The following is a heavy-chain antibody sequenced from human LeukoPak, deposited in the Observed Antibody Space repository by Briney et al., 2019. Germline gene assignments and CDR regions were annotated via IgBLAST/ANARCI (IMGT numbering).Heavy chain of an antibody. D-gene: IGHD6-6*01. Sequence: GASVKVSCKASGGTFSSYAISWVRPAPGQGLEWMGGIIPIFGTANYAQKFQGRVTITTDESTSTAYMELSSLRSEDTAVYYCASWAASSLDYYYYMDVWGKGTTVTVSS. CDR1: GGTFSSYA. J-gene: IGHJ6*03. CDR2: IIPIFGTA. CDR3: ASWAASSLDYYYYMDV. V-gene: IGHV1-69*05.